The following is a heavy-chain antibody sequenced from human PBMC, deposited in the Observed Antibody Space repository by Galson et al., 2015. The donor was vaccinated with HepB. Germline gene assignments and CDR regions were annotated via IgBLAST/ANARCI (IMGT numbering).Heavy chain of an antibody. CDR3: ARDRSGEGITMIVVVPSPGYYMDV. Sequence: SCKASGYTFTSYYMHWVRQAPGQGLEWMGIINPSGGSTSYAQKFQGRVTMTRDTSTSTVYMELSSLRSEDTAVYYCARDRSGEGITMIVVVPSPGYYMDVWGKGTTVTVSS. J-gene: IGHJ6*03. V-gene: IGHV1-46*03. D-gene: IGHD3-22*01. CDR2: INPSGGST. CDR1: GYTFTSYY.